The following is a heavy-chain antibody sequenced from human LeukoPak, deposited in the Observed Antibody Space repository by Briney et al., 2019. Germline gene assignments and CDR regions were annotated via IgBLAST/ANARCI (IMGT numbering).Heavy chain of an antibody. Sequence: SETLFLTCAVYGGSFSGYYWSWIRQPPGKGLEWIGEINHSGSTNYNPSLKSRVTISVDTSKNQFSLKLSSVTAADTAVYYCARDPAVGSYGFGVVNLHFDYWGQGTLVTVSS. CDR2: INHSGST. J-gene: IGHJ4*02. CDR1: GGSFSGYY. V-gene: IGHV4-34*01. D-gene: IGHD3-3*01. CDR3: ARDPAVGSYGFGVVNLHFDY.